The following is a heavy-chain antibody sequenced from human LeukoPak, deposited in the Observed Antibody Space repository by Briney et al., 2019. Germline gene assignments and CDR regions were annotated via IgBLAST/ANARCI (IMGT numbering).Heavy chain of an antibody. D-gene: IGHD2-2*02. CDR1: GGTFSSYA. Sequence: GASVKVSCKASGGTFSSYAISWVRQAPGQGLEWMGGITPIFGTANYAQKFQGRVTITADESTSTAYMELSSLRSEDTAVYYCARNTVVVPAAICGWFDPWGQGTLVTVSS. J-gene: IGHJ5*02. CDR2: ITPIFGTA. CDR3: ARNTVVVPAAICGWFDP. V-gene: IGHV1-69*13.